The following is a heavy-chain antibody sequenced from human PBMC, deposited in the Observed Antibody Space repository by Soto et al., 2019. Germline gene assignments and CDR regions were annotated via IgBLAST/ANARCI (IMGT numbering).Heavy chain of an antibody. CDR3: ARGAASNYDFWSGYWEPSYYGMDV. CDR1: GGSISSYY. D-gene: IGHD3-3*01. V-gene: IGHV4-59*01. J-gene: IGHJ6*02. CDR2: IYYSGST. Sequence: QVQLQESGPGLVKPSETLSLTCTVSGGSISSYYWSWIRQPPGKGLEWIGYIYYSGSTNYNPSLKSRVTISVDTSKNQFSLKLSSVTAADTAVYYCARGAASNYDFWSGYWEPSYYGMDVWGQGTTVTVSS.